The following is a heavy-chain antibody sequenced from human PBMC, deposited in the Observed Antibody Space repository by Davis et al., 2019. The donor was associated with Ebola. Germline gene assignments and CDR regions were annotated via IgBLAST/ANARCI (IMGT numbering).Heavy chain of an antibody. V-gene: IGHV3-33*01. Sequence: GGSLRLSCAASGFTFSSYAMHWVRQAPGKGLEWVAVMLYDGSDEYYADSVKGRFTISRDNSNKMVYLQMNSLRDEDTAVYYCARDADFDWLFLFDYWGQGTLVTVSS. D-gene: IGHD3-9*01. CDR3: ARDADFDWLFLFDY. J-gene: IGHJ4*02. CDR1: GFTFSSYA. CDR2: MLYDGSDE.